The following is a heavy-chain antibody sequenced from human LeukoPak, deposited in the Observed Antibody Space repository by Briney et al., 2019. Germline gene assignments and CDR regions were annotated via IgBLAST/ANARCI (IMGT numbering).Heavy chain of an antibody. D-gene: IGHD5-24*01. Sequence: GGSLRLSCAASGFTFSTYWMHWVRQAPGKGLVWVSRINSDGSTTSYADSVKGRFTISRDNAKNTLYLQMNSLRAEDTAVYYCARGGAYNSISYYWGQGTLVTVSS. CDR3: ARGGAYNSISYY. J-gene: IGHJ4*02. CDR1: GFTFSTYW. CDR2: INSDGSTT. V-gene: IGHV3-74*01.